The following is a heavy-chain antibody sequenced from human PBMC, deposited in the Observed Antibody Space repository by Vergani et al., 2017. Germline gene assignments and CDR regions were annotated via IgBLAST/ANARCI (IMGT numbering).Heavy chain of an antibody. J-gene: IGHJ5*02. CDR2: IYYSGST. Sequence: QVQLQESGPGLVKPSETLSLTCTVSGGSISSYYWSWIRQPPGKGLEWIGYIYYSGSTNYNPYLKSRVTISVDTSKNQFSLKLSSVTAADTAVYYCARRLSGNWFDPWGQGTLVTVSS. V-gene: IGHV4-59*01. CDR3: ARRLSGNWFDP. CDR1: GGSISSYY. D-gene: IGHD3-10*01.